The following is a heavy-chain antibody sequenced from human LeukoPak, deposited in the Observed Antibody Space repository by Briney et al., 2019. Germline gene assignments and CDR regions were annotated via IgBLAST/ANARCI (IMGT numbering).Heavy chain of an antibody. CDR1: GFTFSSYT. D-gene: IGHD6-19*01. J-gene: IGHJ4*02. V-gene: IGHV3-21*01. CDR3: ARVMTVAGSESFDY. CDR2: ISSRGASI. Sequence: GGSLRLSCAASGFTFSSYTMNWVRQAPGKGLEWVSSISSRGASIYYADSVRGRFTISRGNTKNSLYLQMNSLRTEDTAVYYCARVMTVAGSESFDYRGQGTLVTVSS.